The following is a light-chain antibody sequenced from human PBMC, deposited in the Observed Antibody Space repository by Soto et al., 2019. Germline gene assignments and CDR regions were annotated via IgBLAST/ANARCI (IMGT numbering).Light chain of an antibody. Sequence: QSVLTQPASVSGSPGQSLTISCTGSSSDVGSYDLVSWYQQHPGKPPKLLLYEVNKRPSGVSTRFSGSKSGNTASLTISGLQAEDEADYYCCSYATPRLFGGGTKLTVL. J-gene: IGLJ2*01. CDR1: SSDVGSYDL. CDR2: EVN. CDR3: CSYATPRL. V-gene: IGLV2-23*02.